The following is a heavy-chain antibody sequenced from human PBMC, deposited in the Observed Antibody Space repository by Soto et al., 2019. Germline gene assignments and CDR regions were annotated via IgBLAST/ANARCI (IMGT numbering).Heavy chain of an antibody. V-gene: IGHV4-30-4*01. D-gene: IGHD2-21*02. CDR3: ARVVVTTTYYFDY. CDR2: IYYSGST. J-gene: IGHJ4*02. Sequence: PSETLSLTCTVSGGSISSGDYYWSWIRQPPGKGLEWIGYIYYSGSTYYNPSLKSRVTISVDTSKNQFSLKLSSVTAADTAVYYCARVVVTTTYYFDYWGQGTLVTVSS. CDR1: GGSISSGDYY.